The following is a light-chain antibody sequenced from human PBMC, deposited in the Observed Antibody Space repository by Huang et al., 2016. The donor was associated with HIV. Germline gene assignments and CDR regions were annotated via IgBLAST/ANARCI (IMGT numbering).Light chain of an antibody. CDR3: QQYNDFRST. V-gene: IGKV3-15*01. J-gene: IGKJ3*01. CDR1: QIVSSN. CDR2: AAS. Sequence: ETVMTQSPVTLSVSPGVRASLSCRSSQIVSSNLAWYQQKPGQAPRLLIYAASTRATGVPARFSGSGAGTEFTLTISTLQSEDSAVYYCQQYNDFRSTFGPGTRVEIK.